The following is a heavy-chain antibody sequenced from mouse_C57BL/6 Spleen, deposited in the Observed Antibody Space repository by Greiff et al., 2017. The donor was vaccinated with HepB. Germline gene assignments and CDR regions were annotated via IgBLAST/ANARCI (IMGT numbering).Heavy chain of an antibody. V-gene: IGHV1-63*01. CDR3: ARGGAYDGYYEYYAMDY. D-gene: IGHD2-3*01. CDR1: GYTFTNYW. J-gene: IGHJ4*01. CDR2: IYPGGGYT. Sequence: VQLVESGAELVRPGTSVKMSCKASGYTFTNYWIGWAKQRPGHGLEWIGDIYPGGGYTNYNEKFKGKATLTADKSSSTAYMQFSSLTSEDSAIYYCARGGAYDGYYEYYAMDYWGQGTSVTVSS.